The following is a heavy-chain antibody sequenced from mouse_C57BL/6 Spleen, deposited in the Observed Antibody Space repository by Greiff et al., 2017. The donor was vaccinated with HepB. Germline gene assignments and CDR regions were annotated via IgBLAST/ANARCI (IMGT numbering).Heavy chain of an antibody. CDR2: ISSGGSYT. V-gene: IGHV5-6*01. CDR1: GFTFSSYG. J-gene: IGHJ2*01. CDR3: ARHDPLDY. Sequence: EVQGVESGGDLVKPGGSLKLSCAASGFTFSSYGMSWVRQTPDKRLEWVATISSGGSYTYYPDSVKGRFTISRDNAKNTLYLQMSSLKSEDTAMYYCARHDPLDYWGQGTTLTVSS.